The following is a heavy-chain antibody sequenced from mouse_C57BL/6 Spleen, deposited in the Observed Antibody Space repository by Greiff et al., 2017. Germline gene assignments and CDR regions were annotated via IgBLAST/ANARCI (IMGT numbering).Heavy chain of an antibody. D-gene: IGHD2-5*01. Sequence: EVKLVESGGGLVKPGGSLKLSCAASGFTFSDYGMHWVRQAPEKGLEWVAYISSGSGTIYYADTVKGRFTISRDNAKNTLFLQMTSLRSEDTAMYYCARRSNYVVDYWGQGTTLTVSS. CDR3: ARRSNYVVDY. J-gene: IGHJ2*01. V-gene: IGHV5-17*01. CDR1: GFTFSDYG. CDR2: ISSGSGTI.